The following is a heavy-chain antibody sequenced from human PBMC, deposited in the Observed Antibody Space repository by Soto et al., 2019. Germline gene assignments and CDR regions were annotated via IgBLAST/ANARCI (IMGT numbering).Heavy chain of an antibody. CDR3: ARDGSGWSRDC. CDR1: GFTFGFSS. Sequence: TGGSLRLSCAASGFTFGFSSMNWVRQAPGKGLEWVSSISSSSDYIYYADSVKGRFTVSRDNAKNALYLQMNSLRAEDTAVYYCARDGSGWSRDCWGQGTLVTVSS. J-gene: IGHJ4*02. V-gene: IGHV3-21*01. D-gene: IGHD6-19*01. CDR2: ISSSSDYI.